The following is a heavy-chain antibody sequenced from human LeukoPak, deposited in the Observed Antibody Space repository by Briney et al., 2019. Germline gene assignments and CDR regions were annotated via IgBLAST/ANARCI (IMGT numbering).Heavy chain of an antibody. CDR3: ARDYYGDYYFDY. V-gene: IGHV3-21*01. D-gene: IGHD4-17*01. Sequence: KTGGPLRLSCAASGFTFTTYSMNWVRQAPGKGLEWVSSISSSNSYIYYADSVKGRFTISRDNAKNSLYLQMNSLRAEDTAVYYCARDYYGDYYFDYWGQGTLVTASS. J-gene: IGHJ4*02. CDR2: ISSSNSYI. CDR1: GFTFTTYS.